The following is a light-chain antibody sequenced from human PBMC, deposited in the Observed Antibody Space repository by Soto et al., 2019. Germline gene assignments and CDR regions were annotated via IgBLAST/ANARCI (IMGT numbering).Light chain of an antibody. CDR3: QQGNSFPLT. J-gene: IGKJ4*01. CDR2: AAI. CDR1: QDIDSW. V-gene: IGKV1-12*01. Sequence: DIQMTQSPSSVSASIGDRVTITCRASQDIDSWLAWFQQKPGEAPRLLIYAAISLHSGVPSRFSGAGSGTDFSLTFSSLQPEDFATYFCQQGNSFPLTFGGGTKVEIK.